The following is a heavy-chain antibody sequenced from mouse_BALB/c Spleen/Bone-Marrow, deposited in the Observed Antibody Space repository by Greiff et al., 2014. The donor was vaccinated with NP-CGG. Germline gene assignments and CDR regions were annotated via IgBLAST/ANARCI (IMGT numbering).Heavy chain of an antibody. Sequence: VHLVESGPGLVQPSQSLSITRTVSGFSLTSYGVHWVRQSPGKGLEWLGVIWSGGSTDYNAAFISRLSISKDNSKSQVFFKMNSLQANDTAIYYCATPGTYFFDYWDQGTTLTVSS. CDR3: ATPGTYFFDY. CDR1: GFSLTSYG. D-gene: IGHD3-3*01. CDR2: IWSGGST. J-gene: IGHJ2*01. V-gene: IGHV2-2*02.